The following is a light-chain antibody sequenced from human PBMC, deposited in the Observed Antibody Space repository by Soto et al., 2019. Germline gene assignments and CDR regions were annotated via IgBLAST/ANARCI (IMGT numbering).Light chain of an antibody. V-gene: IGKV3-20*01. Sequence: EIGLTQSPGTLSLSPGERVALSCRASQSVSSTSIAWYQQKPGQAPRLLIYDSSSRATDIPDRFSGSGSGTDFTLTISRLKPEDFAVYYCQQYGGTPPKYTFGQGTKLEI. CDR2: DSS. CDR1: QSVSSTS. CDR3: QQYGGTPPKYT. J-gene: IGKJ2*01.